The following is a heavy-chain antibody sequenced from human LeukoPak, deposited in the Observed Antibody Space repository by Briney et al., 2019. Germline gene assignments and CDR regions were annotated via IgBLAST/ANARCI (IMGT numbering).Heavy chain of an antibody. Sequence: GGSLRLSCAASGFTFSSYGMHWVHQAPGKGLEWVAVISYDGSNKYYADSVKGRFTISRDNSKNTLYLQMNSLRAEDTAVYYCAKDYDFWSGYSSTPFDYWGQGTLVTVSS. V-gene: IGHV3-30*18. CDR3: AKDYDFWSGYSSTPFDY. CDR1: GFTFSSYG. D-gene: IGHD3-3*01. J-gene: IGHJ4*02. CDR2: ISYDGSNK.